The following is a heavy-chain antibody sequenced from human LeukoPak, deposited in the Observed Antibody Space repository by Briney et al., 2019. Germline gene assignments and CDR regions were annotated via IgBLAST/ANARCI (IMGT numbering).Heavy chain of an antibody. V-gene: IGHV4-59*12. Sequence: SETLSLTCTVSGGSISSYYWSWIRQPPGKGLEWIGYIYYSGSTNYNPSLKSRVTISVDTSKNQFSLKLSSVTAADTAVYYCARNPITIFDYWGQGTLVTVSS. CDR3: ARNPITIFDY. CDR1: GGSISSYY. CDR2: IYYSGST. D-gene: IGHD3-3*01. J-gene: IGHJ4*02.